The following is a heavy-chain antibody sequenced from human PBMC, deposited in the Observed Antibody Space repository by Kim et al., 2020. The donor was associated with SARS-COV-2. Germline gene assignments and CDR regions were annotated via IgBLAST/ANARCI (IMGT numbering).Heavy chain of an antibody. CDR2: IYSGGST. V-gene: IGHV3-53*01. J-gene: IGHJ6*02. CDR3: ARIWGITMVRGVIHMDV. D-gene: IGHD3-10*01. Sequence: GGSLRLSCAASGFTVSSNYMSWVRQAPGKGLEWVSVIYSGGSTYYADSVKGRFTISRDNSKNTLYLQMNSLRAEDTAVYYCARIWGITMVRGVIHMDVWGQGTTVTVSS. CDR1: GFTVSSNY.